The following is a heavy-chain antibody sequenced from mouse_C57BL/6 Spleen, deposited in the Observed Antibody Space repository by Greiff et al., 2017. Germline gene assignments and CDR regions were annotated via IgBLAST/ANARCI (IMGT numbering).Heavy chain of an antibody. CDR3: ARRVIYYDYPYYFDY. D-gene: IGHD2-4*01. CDR2: INPNNGGT. V-gene: IGHV1-26*01. J-gene: IGHJ2*01. CDR1: GYTFTDYY. Sequence: DVQLQESGPELVKPGASVKISCKASGYTFTDYYMNWVKQSHGKSLEWIGDINPNNGGTSYNQKFKGKATLTVDKSSSTAYMELRSLTSEDSAVYYCARRVIYYDYPYYFDYWGQGTTLTVSS.